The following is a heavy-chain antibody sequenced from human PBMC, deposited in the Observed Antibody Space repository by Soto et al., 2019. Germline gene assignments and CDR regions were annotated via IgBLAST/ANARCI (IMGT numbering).Heavy chain of an antibody. D-gene: IGHD6-13*01. V-gene: IGHV2-5*02. CDR1: GFSLSTRGVG. CDR2: IYWDDDK. Sequence: QITLKESGPTLVKPTQTLTLTCTFSGFSLSTRGVGVGWIRQPPGKALEWLALIYWDDDKRYSPSLKTRLTXTXXTSQNQVVPTMTNMDTVDTATYSCAHIGVSRWFDFWGQGTLVTVSS. J-gene: IGHJ4*02. CDR3: AHIGVSRWFDF.